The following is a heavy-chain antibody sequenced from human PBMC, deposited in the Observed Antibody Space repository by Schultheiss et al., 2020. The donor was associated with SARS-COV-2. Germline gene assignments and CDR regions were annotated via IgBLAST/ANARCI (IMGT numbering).Heavy chain of an antibody. Sequence: SETLSLTCTVSGGSISSYYWSWIRQPPGKGLEWIGYIYYSRSTNYNPSLKSRVTISVDTSKNQFSLKLSSVTAADTAVYYCARFRGSSGWYDFDYWGQGTLVTVSS. D-gene: IGHD6-19*01. J-gene: IGHJ4*02. CDR1: GGSISSYY. CDR3: ARFRGSSGWYDFDY. V-gene: IGHV4-59*01. CDR2: IYYSRST.